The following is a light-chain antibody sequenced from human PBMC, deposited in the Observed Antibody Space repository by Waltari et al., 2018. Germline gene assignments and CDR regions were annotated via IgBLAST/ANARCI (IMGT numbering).Light chain of an antibody. CDR3: QSYDSSLWV. CDR2: EDN. CDR1: RRSIASKY. V-gene: IGLV6-57*02. Sequence: NFMLTQPHPVSESPGKTVTISCTGSRRSIASKYVQGYQQRPGSAPTTVIYEDNQRPSGVPDRFSGSIDSSSNSASLTISGLKTEDEADYYCQSYDSSLWVFGGGTKLTVL. J-gene: IGLJ3*02.